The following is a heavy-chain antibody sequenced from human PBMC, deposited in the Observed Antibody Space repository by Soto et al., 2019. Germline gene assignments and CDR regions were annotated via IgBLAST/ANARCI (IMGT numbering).Heavy chain of an antibody. CDR3: ARDLRSRGWFDP. CDR2: TYFRGSA. CDR1: GVSITSHY. J-gene: IGHJ5*02. V-gene: IGHV4-59*11. Sequence: TLSLTCDVSGVSITSHYWNWIRQSPGMGLEWIGSTYFRGSASYNPSLKSRVTISLDTSKDQLSLTLSAVTAADSAVYYCARDLRSRGWFDPWGPGILVTVSS.